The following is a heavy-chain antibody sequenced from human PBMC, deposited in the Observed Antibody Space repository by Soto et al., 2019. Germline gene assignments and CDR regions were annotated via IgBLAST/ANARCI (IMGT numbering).Heavy chain of an antibody. J-gene: IGHJ6*02. V-gene: IGHV1-69*01. CDR3: ARSQGSSTSLEIYYYYYYGMDV. D-gene: IGHD2-2*01. Sequence: QVQLVQSGAEVKKPGSSVKVSCKASGGTFSSYAISWVRQAPGQGLEWRGGIIPISGTANYAQKFQGRVTITADESTSTAYMELSSLRSEDTAVYYCARSQGSSTSLEIYYYYYYGMDVGGQGTTVTVSS. CDR2: IIPISGTA. CDR1: GGTFSSYA.